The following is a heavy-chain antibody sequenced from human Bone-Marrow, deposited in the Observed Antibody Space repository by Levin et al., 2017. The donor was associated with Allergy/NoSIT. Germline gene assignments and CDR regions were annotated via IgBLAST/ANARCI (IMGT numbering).Heavy chain of an antibody. CDR2: ISGSGGST. D-gene: IGHD3-10*01. Sequence: GESLKISCAASGFTFSSYAMSWVRQAPGKGLEWVSAISGSGGSTYYADSVKGRFTISRDNSKNTLYLQMNSLRAEDTAVYYCAKGPPMVRGETRNYYYYYYMDVWGKGTTVTVSS. CDR1: GFTFSSYA. J-gene: IGHJ6*03. V-gene: IGHV3-23*01. CDR3: AKGPPMVRGETRNYYYYYYMDV.